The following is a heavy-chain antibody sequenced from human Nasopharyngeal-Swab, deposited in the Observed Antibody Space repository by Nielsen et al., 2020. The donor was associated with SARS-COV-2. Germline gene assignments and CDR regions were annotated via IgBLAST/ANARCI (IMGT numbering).Heavy chain of an antibody. CDR1: GYTFSSYG. D-gene: IGHD3-16*01. Sequence: ASVQVSCKTSGYTFSSYGIAWVRQAPAQGLEWLGWISPYNDYTHYAQKFQGSVTMTSDTSTSTAYLELRSLTSDDTAVYYCARGLGVGLFDYWGQGTLVTVSS. CDR3: ARGLGVGLFDY. V-gene: IGHV1-18*01. J-gene: IGHJ4*02. CDR2: ISPYNDYT.